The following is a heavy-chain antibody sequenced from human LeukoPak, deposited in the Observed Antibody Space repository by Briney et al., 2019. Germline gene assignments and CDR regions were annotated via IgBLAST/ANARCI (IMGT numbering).Heavy chain of an antibody. Sequence: SETLSLTCAVYGGSFSGYYWSWIRQPPGKGLEWIGEINHSGSTNYNPSLKSRVTISVDTSKNLFSLKLSSVTAADTAVYYCARGSQYSSFQLDYWGQGTLVTVSS. D-gene: IGHD6-6*01. CDR1: GGSFSGYY. J-gene: IGHJ4*02. CDR3: ARGSQYSSFQLDY. V-gene: IGHV4-34*01. CDR2: INHSGST.